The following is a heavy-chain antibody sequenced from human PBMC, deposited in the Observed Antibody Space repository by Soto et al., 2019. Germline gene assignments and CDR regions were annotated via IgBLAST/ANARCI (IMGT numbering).Heavy chain of an antibody. J-gene: IGHJ4*02. Sequence: PGVSLRLSCAAAGGTISSYAMSWVRQAPGKGLEWVSAISGSGGSTYYADSVKGRFTISRDTSKLTLYLQMNSLRVEDTAVYYCSPIPRIAAAGRTFGYWGQGTLVTVSS. CDR1: GGTISSYA. V-gene: IGHV3-23*01. CDR3: SPIPRIAAAGRTFGY. CDR2: ISGSGGST. D-gene: IGHD6-13*01.